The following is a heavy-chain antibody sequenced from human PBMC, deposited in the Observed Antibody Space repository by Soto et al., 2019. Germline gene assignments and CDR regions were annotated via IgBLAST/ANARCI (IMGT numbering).Heavy chain of an antibody. CDR3: AKEVRIALAGHYDAFDI. CDR2: ISYDGSNK. Sequence: PGGSLRLSCAASGFTFSSYGMHWVRQAPGKGLEWVAVISYDGSNKYYADSVKGRFTISRDNSKNTLYLQMNSLRAEDTAVYYCAKEVRIALAGHYDAFDIWGQGTMVTVSS. D-gene: IGHD6-19*01. J-gene: IGHJ3*02. V-gene: IGHV3-30*18. CDR1: GFTFSSYG.